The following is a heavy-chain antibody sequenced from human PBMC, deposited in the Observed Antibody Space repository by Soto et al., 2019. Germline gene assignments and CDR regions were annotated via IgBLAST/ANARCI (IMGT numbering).Heavy chain of an antibody. J-gene: IGHJ4*02. CDR2: IKQDGSEQ. V-gene: IGHV3-7*01. D-gene: IGHD3-16*02. Sequence: HPGGSLRLSCAASGFTFSSYCMNWVRQAPGKGLEWVANIKQDGSEQYYVDSVKGRFTISRDNAENSLYLQMNSLRAEDTAVYYCARVLIGKKSSPDYWGQGTLVTVSS. CDR3: ARVLIGKKSSPDY. CDR1: GFTFSSYC.